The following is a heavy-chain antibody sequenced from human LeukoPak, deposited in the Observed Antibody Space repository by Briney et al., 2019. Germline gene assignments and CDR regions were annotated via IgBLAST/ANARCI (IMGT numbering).Heavy chain of an antibody. V-gene: IGHV3-48*01. CDR3: ARDASAPKWYFDL. CDR1: GFTFTNYA. Sequence: GGSLRLSCAASGFTFTNYAMNWVRQAPGKGLEWASYIDSSSSTIYYADSVKGRFTISRDNAKNSLYLQMNSLRAEDTAVYYCARDASAPKWYFDLWGRGTLVTVSS. CDR2: IDSSSSTI. J-gene: IGHJ2*01.